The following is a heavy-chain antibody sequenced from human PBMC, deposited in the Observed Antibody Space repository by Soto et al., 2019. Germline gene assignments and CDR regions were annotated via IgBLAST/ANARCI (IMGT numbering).Heavy chain of an antibody. CDR3: ARDMGFGLSDY. CDR1: GYTFTSYA. J-gene: IGHJ4*02. CDR2: INAGNGNT. D-gene: IGHD3-10*01. V-gene: IGHV1-3*01. Sequence: ASVKVSCTASGYTFTSYAMHWVRHAPGQRLEWMGWINAGNGNTKYSQKFQGRVTITRDTSASTAYMELSSLRSEDTAVYYCARDMGFGLSDYWGQGTLVTVSS.